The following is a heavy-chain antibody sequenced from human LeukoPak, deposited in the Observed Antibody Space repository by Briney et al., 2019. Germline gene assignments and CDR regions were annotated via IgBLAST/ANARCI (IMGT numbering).Heavy chain of an antibody. CDR3: ARHEAGGSASNFPFDY. CDR2: VFPGDSET. V-gene: IGHV5-51*01. Sequence: GESLKISCKASGYRFTDYWIGWVRQMPGKGLEWMGIVFPGDSETRNNPSFQGQVTISVDKSISTAYLQWSSLKASDTAMYYCARHEAGGSASNFPFDYWGQGTLVTVSS. D-gene: IGHD3-10*01. J-gene: IGHJ4*02. CDR1: GYRFTDYW.